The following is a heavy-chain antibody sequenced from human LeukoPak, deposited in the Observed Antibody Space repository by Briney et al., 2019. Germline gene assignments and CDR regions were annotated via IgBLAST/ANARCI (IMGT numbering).Heavy chain of an antibody. CDR1: GGSFSSYY. V-gene: IGHV4-34*01. J-gene: IGHJ5*02. D-gene: IGHD6-13*01. CDR3: ARRPWLRGVAAAGSQAYHWFHP. CDR2: INHIGST. Sequence: SETLSLTGAVYGGSFSSYYWSWIRQPPGKGLEWIGEINHIGSTNYNPSLKSRVTISVDTSKNQFSLKLGSVTAAHTAVYYCARRPWLRGVAAAGSQAYHWFHPGRQGPGLSVPS.